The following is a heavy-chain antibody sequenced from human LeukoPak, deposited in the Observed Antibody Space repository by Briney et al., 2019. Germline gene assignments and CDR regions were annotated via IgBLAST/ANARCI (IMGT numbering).Heavy chain of an antibody. CDR2: MNPNSGNT. Sequence: ASVKVSCMASGYTFTSYDINWVRQATGQGLEWMGWMNPNSGNTGYAQRFQGRVTMTRNTSISTAYMELSSLRSEDTVVYYCARGLVGVIDYWGQGTLVTVSS. V-gene: IGHV1-8*01. CDR1: GYTFTSYD. D-gene: IGHD1-26*01. J-gene: IGHJ4*02. CDR3: ARGLVGVIDY.